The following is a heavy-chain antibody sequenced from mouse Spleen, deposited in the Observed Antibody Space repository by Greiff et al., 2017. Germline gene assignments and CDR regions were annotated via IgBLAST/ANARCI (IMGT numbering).Heavy chain of an antibody. V-gene: IGHV1-50*01. CDR1: GYTFTSYW. J-gene: IGHJ4*01. CDR3: ARRPWGAMDY. Sequence: VQLQQPGAELVKPGASVKMSCKASGYTFTSYWMQWVKQRPGQGLEWIGEIDPSDTYTNYNQKFKGKATLTVDTSSSTAYMQLSSLTSEDSAVYYCARRPWGAMDYWGQGTSVTVSS. CDR2: IDPSDTYT.